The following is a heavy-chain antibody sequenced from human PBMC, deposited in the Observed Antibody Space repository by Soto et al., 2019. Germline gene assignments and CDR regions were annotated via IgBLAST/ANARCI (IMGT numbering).Heavy chain of an antibody. V-gene: IGHV1-69*13. Sequence: ASVKVSCKASGGTFSSYAISWVRQAPGQGLEWMGGIIPIFGTANYAQKFQGRVTITADESTSTAYMELSSLRSEDTAVYYCARLSYHYDSSGYPDYWGQGTQVTAPQ. D-gene: IGHD3-22*01. CDR1: GGTFSSYA. J-gene: IGHJ4*02. CDR3: ARLSYHYDSSGYPDY. CDR2: IIPIFGTA.